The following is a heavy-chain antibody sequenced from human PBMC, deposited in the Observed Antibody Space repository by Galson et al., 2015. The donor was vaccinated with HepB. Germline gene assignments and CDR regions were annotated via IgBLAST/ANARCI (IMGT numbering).Heavy chain of an antibody. V-gene: IGHV2-5*02. CDR2: IYWAGDE. CDR3: VHLRNVAWDCHPADCKNAFDS. J-gene: IGHJ4*02. Sequence: PALVKPTQTLTLTCTFSGFSLTTPHGGVGWIRQPPGKALEWLALIYWAGDERYSPPLKSRLPITKDTSKNQVVLTMTNMDPLDTAPYYCVHLRNVAWDCHPADCKNAFDSWGQGTLVSVSS. D-gene: IGHD2-21*02. CDR1: GFSLTTPHGG.